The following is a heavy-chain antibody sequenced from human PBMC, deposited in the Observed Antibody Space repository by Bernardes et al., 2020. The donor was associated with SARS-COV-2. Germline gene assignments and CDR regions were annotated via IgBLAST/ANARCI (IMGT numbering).Heavy chain of an antibody. D-gene: IGHD3-10*01. CDR2: LHANSVVT. J-gene: IGHJ4*02. Sequence: ASAKVSCKASGYTFTTYYMHLVRQAPGQGLEWMGRLHANSVVTNYAQKFQGSVSITRSTSTSTAYMELSRLRSDDTAMYYCARDYYGSGSYSDYWGQGTLVTVS. CDR1: GYTFTTYY. V-gene: IGHV1-2*06. CDR3: ARDYYGSGSYSDY.